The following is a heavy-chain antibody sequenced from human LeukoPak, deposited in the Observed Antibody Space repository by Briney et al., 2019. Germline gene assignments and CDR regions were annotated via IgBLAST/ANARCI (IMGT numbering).Heavy chain of an antibody. CDR2: IYYSGST. V-gene: IGHV4-39*07. Sequence: SETLSLTCTVSGGSISSSSYYWGWIRQPPGKGLEWIGSIYYSGSTYYNPSLKSRVTISLDTSMNQFSLKVTSVTAADTAVYYCARDRVRGLDYWGQGTLVTVSS. CDR3: ARDRVRGLDY. J-gene: IGHJ4*02. D-gene: IGHD3-10*01. CDR1: GGSISSSSYY.